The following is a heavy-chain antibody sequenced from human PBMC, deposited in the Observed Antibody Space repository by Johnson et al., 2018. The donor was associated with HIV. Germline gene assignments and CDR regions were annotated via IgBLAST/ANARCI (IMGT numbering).Heavy chain of an antibody. CDR3: TREWRTVAASTVGAFDI. V-gene: IGHV3-33*01. D-gene: IGHD6-19*01. J-gene: IGHJ3*02. CDR2: IRYDGSNK. Sequence: QVQLVESGGGVVQPGRSLRLSCAVTGFTFSSYGMHWVRQAPGKGLEWVAFIRYDGSNKYYADSVKGQFTISRDNSKNQLYLQMNSRKTEDTAVYYCTREWRTVAASTVGAFDIGGQGTMVTVSS. CDR1: GFTFSSYG.